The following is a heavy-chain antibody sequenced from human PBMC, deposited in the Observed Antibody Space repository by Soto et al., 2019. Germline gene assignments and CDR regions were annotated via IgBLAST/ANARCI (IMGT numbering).Heavy chain of an antibody. V-gene: IGHV3-23*01. D-gene: IGHD5-18*01. CDR2: ISGSGGST. J-gene: IGHJ4*02. CDR1: GFTFSSYA. CDR3: AKDQGPFEYSYGYVSGKLDY. Sequence: PGGSLRLSCAASGFTFSSYAMSWVRQAPGKGLEWVSAISGSGGSTYYADSVKGRFTISRDNSNNTLYLQMNSLRAEDTAVYYCAKDQGPFEYSYGYVSGKLDYWGQGTLVTVSS.